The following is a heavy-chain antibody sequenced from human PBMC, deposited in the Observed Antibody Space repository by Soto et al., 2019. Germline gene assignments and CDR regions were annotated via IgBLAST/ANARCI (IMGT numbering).Heavy chain of an antibody. CDR2: TSYDGSTK. V-gene: IGHV3-30*03. CDR3: TGQVASGY. D-gene: IGHD2-8*02. J-gene: IGHJ4*02. Sequence: QVQLVESGGGVVQPGRSLRLSCAASGFTFSSNGMHWVRQAPGKGLEWVAVTSYDGSTKYYADSVKGRFTISRENSKNTLYLEMNSLRADDTAVYYCTGQVASGYWGQGTLVTVSS. CDR1: GFTFSSNG.